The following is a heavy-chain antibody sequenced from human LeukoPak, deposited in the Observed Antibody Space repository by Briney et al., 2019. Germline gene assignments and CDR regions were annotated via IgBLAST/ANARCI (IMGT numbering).Heavy chain of an antibody. CDR3: ARGVLVRGENWFDP. V-gene: IGHV4-39*07. D-gene: IGHD3-10*01. J-gene: IGHJ5*02. Sequence: SETLSLTCTVSGGSISSSSYYWGWIRQPPGKGLEWIGSIYYSGITYYNSSLKSRVTISVDTSKNQFSLKLNSVTAADTAVYFCARGVLVRGENWFDPWGQGTLVTVSS. CDR1: GGSISSSSYY. CDR2: IYYSGIT.